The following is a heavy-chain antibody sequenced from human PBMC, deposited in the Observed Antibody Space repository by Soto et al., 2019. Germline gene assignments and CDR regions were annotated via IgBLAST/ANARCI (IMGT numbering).Heavy chain of an antibody. J-gene: IGHJ4*02. CDR2: IYSGEST. CDR3: ARETDTGTGSFDS. CDR1: GFTVSSNH. V-gene: IGHV3-53*04. Sequence: EVQLVESGGGLVQPGGSLRLSCAASGFTVSSNHMSWVRQAPGKGLEWVSIIYSGESTYYADSVKGRFAISRHNSKNTWYLHMNSLGAEDTAVYYCARETDTGTGSFDSWGQGTLVIVSS. D-gene: IGHD6-13*01.